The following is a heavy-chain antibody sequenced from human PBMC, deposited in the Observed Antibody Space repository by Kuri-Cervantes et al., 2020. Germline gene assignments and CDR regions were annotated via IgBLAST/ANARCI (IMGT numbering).Heavy chain of an antibody. CDR2: IKSKTDGGTT. CDR3: TTDVENPPWLQLLSRY. J-gene: IGHJ1*01. Sequence: GGSLRLSCAASGFTFSNAWMSWVRQAPGKGLEWVGRIKSKTDGGTTDYAAHVKGRFTISRDDSKNTLYLQMNSLKTDDTAMYYCTTDVENPPWLQLLSRYWGQGTLVTVSS. V-gene: IGHV3-15*01. D-gene: IGHD5-24*01. CDR1: GFTFSNAW.